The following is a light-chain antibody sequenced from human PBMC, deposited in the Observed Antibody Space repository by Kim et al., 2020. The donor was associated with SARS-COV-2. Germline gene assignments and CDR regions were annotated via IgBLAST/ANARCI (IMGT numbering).Light chain of an antibody. J-gene: IGKJ2*01. CDR2: AVS. V-gene: IGKV3-20*01. Sequence: EIVLTQSPGTLSLSPGERGTLSCRASQSVPKNYLAWYQQKPGQTPRLLIYAVSSRATGIPDRFSGSGSGTDFTLTISRLEPEDIAVYYCQQYGVSPDTFGQGTKVEI. CDR1: QSVPKNY. CDR3: QQYGVSPDT.